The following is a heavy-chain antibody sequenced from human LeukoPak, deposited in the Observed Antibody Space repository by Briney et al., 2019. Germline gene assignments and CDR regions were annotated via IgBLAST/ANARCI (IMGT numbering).Heavy chain of an antibody. Sequence: SQTLSLTCTVSGDSVSNVSYYWAWIRQPPGKGLEWIANVYYSGSTYYNPSLKSRVAISVDTSKNQFSLTLRSVTVADTGVYFCASLVRGVSFYYYMDVWGRGTSVTVSS. J-gene: IGHJ6*03. D-gene: IGHD3-10*01. V-gene: IGHV4-39*01. CDR2: VYYSGST. CDR1: GDSVSNVSYY. CDR3: ASLVRGVSFYYYMDV.